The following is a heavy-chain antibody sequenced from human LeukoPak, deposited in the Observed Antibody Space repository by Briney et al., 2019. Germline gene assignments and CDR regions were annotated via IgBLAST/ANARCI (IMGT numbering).Heavy chain of an antibody. CDR3: ARFLSDGLSYYYYYMDV. Sequence: PSETLSLTYTVSGGSISSYSWSWIRQPAGKGLEWIGRIYSTNYNPSLKSRVTISVDTTKNQFSLKLSSVTAADTAVYYCARFLSDGLSYYYYYMDVWGKGTTVTVSS. D-gene: IGHD2-21*02. CDR1: GGSISSYS. J-gene: IGHJ6*03. V-gene: IGHV4-4*07. CDR2: IYST.